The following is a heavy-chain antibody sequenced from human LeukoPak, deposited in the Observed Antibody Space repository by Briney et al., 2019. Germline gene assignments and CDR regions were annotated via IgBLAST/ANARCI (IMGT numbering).Heavy chain of an antibody. CDR3: ARKGAARPGAFDY. D-gene: IGHD6-6*01. CDR2: IYYSGST. Sequence: SETLSLTCTVSGGSISSYYWSWIRQPPGKGLEWIGYIYYSGSTNYNPSLKSRVTISVDTSKNQFSLKLSSVTAADTAVYYCARKGAARPGAFDYWGQGTLVSVSS. V-gene: IGHV4-59*01. J-gene: IGHJ4*02. CDR1: GGSISSYY.